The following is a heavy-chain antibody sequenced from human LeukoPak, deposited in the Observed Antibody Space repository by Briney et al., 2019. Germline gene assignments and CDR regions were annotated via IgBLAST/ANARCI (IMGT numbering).Heavy chain of an antibody. CDR3: AREFDCHNWFDP. J-gene: IGHJ5*02. CDR1: GGSVTCGNYY. CDR2: IYYSGSA. Sequence: PSETLSLTCTVSGGSVTCGNYYWHWVRQPPGKGLEWIGYIYYSGSANYNPSLKSRVTISVDTSKNQFSLKLSSVTAADTAVYYCAREFDCHNWFDPWGQGTLVTVSS. D-gene: IGHD3-9*01. V-gene: IGHV4-61*01.